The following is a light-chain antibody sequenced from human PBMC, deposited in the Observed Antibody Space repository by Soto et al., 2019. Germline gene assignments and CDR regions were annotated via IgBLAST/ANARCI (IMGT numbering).Light chain of an antibody. J-gene: IGKJ1*01. V-gene: IGKV1-39*01. CDR1: QSISRR. CDR3: QQSHSRVT. Sequence: DIQMTHSPSSLSASLGDGVTITCRASQSISRRVSWYQQKPGKAPRLLIYAASNLQTGVPSRFSGSGSGKDFTLKISSLQPEDFATHFGQQSHSRVTFGQGTKVDIX. CDR2: AAS.